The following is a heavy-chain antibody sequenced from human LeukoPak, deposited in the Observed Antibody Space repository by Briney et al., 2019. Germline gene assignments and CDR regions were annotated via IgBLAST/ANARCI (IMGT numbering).Heavy chain of an antibody. J-gene: IGHJ3*02. CDR1: GFTFSGSA. CDR2: IRPKTDGYAT. V-gene: IGHV3-73*01. Sequence: PEGSLRLSCAASGFTFSGSAIHWVRQASGEGLEWVGRIRPKTDGYATAYAASVKGRFTISRDDSKDTAYLQMNSLTTEDTAVYYCTRLTSSTWSDAFDIWGQGTMVTVSS. CDR3: TRLTSSTWSDAFDI. D-gene: IGHD6-13*01.